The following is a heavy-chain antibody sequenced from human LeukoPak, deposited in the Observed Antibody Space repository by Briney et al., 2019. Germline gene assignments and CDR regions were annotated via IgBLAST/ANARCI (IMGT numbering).Heavy chain of an antibody. D-gene: IGHD6-19*01. CDR2: INHSGST. CDR1: GGSFSGYY. Sequence: KPSETLSLTCAVYGGSFSGYYWSWIRQPPGKGLEWIGEINHSGSTNYNPSLKSRVTMSIDTSKNQFSLKLSSATAADTAVYYCARQTASGWYPFDHWGQGTLVTVSS. CDR3: ARQTASGWYPFDH. J-gene: IGHJ4*02. V-gene: IGHV4-34*01.